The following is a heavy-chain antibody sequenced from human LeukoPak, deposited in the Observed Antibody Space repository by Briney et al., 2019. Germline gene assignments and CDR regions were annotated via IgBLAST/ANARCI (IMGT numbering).Heavy chain of an antibody. CDR3: AREGLRGRRYHDILTGPDWFDP. CDR1: GFTFDDYA. J-gene: IGHJ5*02. Sequence: GGSLRLSCAASGFTFDDYAMNWVRQAPGKGLEWVSCISTSSSYIYYADSVKGRFTISRDNAKNSLYLQMNSLRAEDTAVYYCAREGLRGRRYHDILTGPDWFDPWGQGTLVTVSS. V-gene: IGHV3-21*01. CDR2: ISTSSSYI. D-gene: IGHD3-9*01.